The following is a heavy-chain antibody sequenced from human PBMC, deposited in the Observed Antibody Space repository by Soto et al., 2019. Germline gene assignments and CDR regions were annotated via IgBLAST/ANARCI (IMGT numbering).Heavy chain of an antibody. CDR3: ARDSDTDF. CDR2: IECRGTTI. CDR1: GFIFSSYE. Sequence: EVQLVQSGGGLVQPGGSLRLSCAASGFIFSSYEMNWVRQAPGKGLEWVSYIECRGTTISYADSVKGRFTISRDNAKDSLYLQMNSLRAEDTAVYYCARDSDTDFWGQGTLVAVSS. J-gene: IGHJ4*02. D-gene: IGHD2-8*01. V-gene: IGHV3-48*03.